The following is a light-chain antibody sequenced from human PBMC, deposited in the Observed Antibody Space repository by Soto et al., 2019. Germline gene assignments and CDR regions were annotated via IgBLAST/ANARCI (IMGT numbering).Light chain of an antibody. Sequence: HSVLTQPPSASGTPGQRVTISCSGSSSNIGSNTVNWYQQLPGTAPKLLIYINNQRPSGVPDRFSGSKSGTSASLAISGLQSEDEADYYCVAWDDSLNGVIFGGGTKVTVL. V-gene: IGLV1-44*01. CDR2: INN. J-gene: IGLJ2*01. CDR3: VAWDDSLNGVI. CDR1: SSNIGSNT.